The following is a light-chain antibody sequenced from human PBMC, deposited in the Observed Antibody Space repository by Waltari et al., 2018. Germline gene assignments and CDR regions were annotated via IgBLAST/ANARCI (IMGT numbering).Light chain of an antibody. Sequence: DIQINQSPSPLSASVGDRVTITFQASQDISNYLNWSQQKPGKAPKLLIYDASNLETGVPSRFSGSGSGTDFTFTISSLQPEDIATYYCQQYDNLPITFGPGTKVDIK. J-gene: IGKJ3*01. CDR3: QQYDNLPIT. CDR2: DAS. CDR1: QDISNY. V-gene: IGKV1-33*01.